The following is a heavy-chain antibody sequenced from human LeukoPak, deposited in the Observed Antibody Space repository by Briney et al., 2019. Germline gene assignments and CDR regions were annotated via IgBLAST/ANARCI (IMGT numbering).Heavy chain of an antibody. CDR1: GGSFSGYY. J-gene: IGHJ3*02. Sequence: SETLSLTCAVYGGSFSGYYWSWIRQPPGKGLKWIGEINHSGSTNYNPSLKSRVTISVDTSKNQFSLKLSSVTAADTAVYYCARGSWSYYDFWSGYYTWVAFDIWGQGTMVTVSS. D-gene: IGHD3-3*01. CDR3: ARGSWSYYDFWSGYYTWVAFDI. V-gene: IGHV4-34*01. CDR2: INHSGST.